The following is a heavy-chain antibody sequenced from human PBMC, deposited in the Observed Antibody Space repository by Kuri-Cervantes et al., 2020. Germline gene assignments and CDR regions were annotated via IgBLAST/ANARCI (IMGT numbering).Heavy chain of an antibody. CDR3: ARHEWYSNYYFDC. CDR2: IYYSGST. CDR1: GGSISSYY. Sequence: SETLSLTCTVPGGSISSYYWGWIRQPPGKGLEWIGSIYYSGSTYYNPSPKSRVTISVDTSKNQFSLKLSSVTAADTAVYYCARHEWYSNYYFDCWGQGTLVTVSS. D-gene: IGHD4-11*01. J-gene: IGHJ4*02. V-gene: IGHV4-39*01.